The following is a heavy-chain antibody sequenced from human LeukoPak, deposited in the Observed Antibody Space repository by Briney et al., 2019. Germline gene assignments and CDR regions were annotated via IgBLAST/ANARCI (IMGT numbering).Heavy chain of an antibody. Sequence: PSETLSLTCTVSGGSISGYYWSWIRQPPGEGLEWIGYIYNNGNTNYNPSLKSRVTISVDTSKNQFSLKLSSVTAADTAVYYCARAMVRGRAFDIWGQGTMVTVSS. J-gene: IGHJ3*02. CDR3: ARAMVRGRAFDI. V-gene: IGHV4-59*12. CDR2: IYNNGNT. D-gene: IGHD3-10*01. CDR1: GGSISGYY.